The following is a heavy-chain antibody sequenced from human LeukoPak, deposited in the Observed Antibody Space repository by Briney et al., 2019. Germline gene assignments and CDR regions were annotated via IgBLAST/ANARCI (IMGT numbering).Heavy chain of an antibody. D-gene: IGHD4-17*01. CDR2: IYYSGST. J-gene: IGHJ4*02. CDR1: GDSISSGDYY. Sequence: PSETLSLTRSVSGDSISSGDYYWSWIRQPPGKGLEWIGYIYYSGSTYYNPSLKSRVTISVDTSKNQFSLKLSSVTAADTAVYYCARDPGDRFDYWGQGTLVTVSS. V-gene: IGHV4-30-4*01. CDR3: ARDPGDRFDY.